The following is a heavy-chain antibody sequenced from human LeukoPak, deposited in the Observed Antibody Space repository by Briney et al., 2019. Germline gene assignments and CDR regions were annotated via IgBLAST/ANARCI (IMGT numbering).Heavy chain of an antibody. V-gene: IGHV3-43*02. CDR1: GFTFDDYA. CDR2: ISGDGGST. J-gene: IGHJ4*02. Sequence: PGGSLRLSCAASGFTFDDYAMHWVRQTPGKGLEWVSLISGDGGSTYFADPVKGRFTVSRDNSKNSLYLQMNSLRPEDTALYYCAKVPSSASGWYRFDYWGQGTLVTVSS. D-gene: IGHD6-19*01. CDR3: AKVPSSASGWYRFDY.